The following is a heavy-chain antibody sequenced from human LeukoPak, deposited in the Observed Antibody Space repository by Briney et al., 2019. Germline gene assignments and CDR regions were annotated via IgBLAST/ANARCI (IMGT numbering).Heavy chain of an antibody. D-gene: IGHD2-21*02. CDR2: IYPGDSDT. V-gene: IGHV5-51*01. J-gene: IGHJ5*02. CDR3: ARIPTAIFAWFDP. CDR1: GYSFTSYW. Sequence: GESLKISCKGSGYSFTSYWIGWVRQMTGKGLEWMGIIYPGDSDTRYSPSFQGQVTISADKSISTAYLQWSSLKASDTAMYYCARIPTAIFAWFDPWGQGTLVTVSS.